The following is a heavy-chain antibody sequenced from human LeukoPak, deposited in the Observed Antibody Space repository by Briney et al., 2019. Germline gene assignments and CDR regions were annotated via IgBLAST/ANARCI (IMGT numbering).Heavy chain of an antibody. CDR2: IYYSGTT. CDR1: GGSISSYY. Sequence: SETLSLTCTVSGGSISSYYWSWIRQPPGKGLEWIGWIYYSGTTTYNPSLKSRLTISVDTSKNQFSLRLSSVTAADTAVYYCARYSAIAARYLDYWGQGTLVTVSS. J-gene: IGHJ4*02. CDR3: ARYSAIAARYLDY. V-gene: IGHV4-59*08. D-gene: IGHD6-6*01.